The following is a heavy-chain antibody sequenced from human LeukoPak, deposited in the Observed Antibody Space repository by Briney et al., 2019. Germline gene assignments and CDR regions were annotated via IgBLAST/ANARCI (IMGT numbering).Heavy chain of an antibody. D-gene: IGHD3-22*01. CDR1: GYIFTSYG. V-gene: IGHV1-69*13. Sequence: SVKVSCKASGYIFTSYGISWVRQAPGQGLEWMGGIIPIFGTANYAQKFQGRVTITADESTSTAYMELSSLRSEDTAVYYCARSAENYYDSSGYYYFFDYWGQGTLVTVSS. CDR3: ARSAENYYDSSGYYYFFDY. CDR2: IIPIFGTA. J-gene: IGHJ4*02.